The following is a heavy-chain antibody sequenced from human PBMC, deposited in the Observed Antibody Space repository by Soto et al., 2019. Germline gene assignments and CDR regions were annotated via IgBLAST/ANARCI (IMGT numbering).Heavy chain of an antibody. J-gene: IGHJ4*02. D-gene: IGHD3-16*01. CDR2: IIPFFGTA. Sequence: SVKVSCKTSGGTFSTFGISWVRQAPGQGLEWMGGIIPFFGTAEYSQKFEDRITITADESTNTVYMDLGSLTSEDTAIYYCARTAPMDAGDKYYYDFWGQGALVTVSS. V-gene: IGHV1-69*13. CDR3: ARTAPMDAGDKYYYDF. CDR1: GGTFSTFG.